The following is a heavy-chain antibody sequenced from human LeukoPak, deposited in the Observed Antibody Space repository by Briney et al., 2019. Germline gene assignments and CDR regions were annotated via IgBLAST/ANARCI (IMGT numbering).Heavy chain of an antibody. Sequence: GGSPRLSCAASGFTFSSYWMSWVRQAPGKGLEWVANIKQDGSEKYYVDSVKGRFTISRDNAKNSLYLQMNSLRAEDTAVYYCARDPTYSYADYWGQGTLVTVSS. CDR2: IKQDGSEK. J-gene: IGHJ4*02. CDR1: GFTFSSYW. V-gene: IGHV3-7*01. D-gene: IGHD5-18*01. CDR3: ARDPTYSYADY.